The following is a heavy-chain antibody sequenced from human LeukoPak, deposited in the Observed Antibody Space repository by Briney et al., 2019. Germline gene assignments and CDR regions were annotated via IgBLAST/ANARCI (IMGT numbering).Heavy chain of an antibody. J-gene: IGHJ4*02. Sequence: GGSLRLSCAASGFXFTNYAISWVRQAPGKGLEWGSVISASGGSTYYADSVKGRFPISRDNSKTTLYLQMNGLRAEDTAVYYCAKGSRDIVVAPASSDYWGQGALVTVSS. CDR2: ISASGGST. V-gene: IGHV3-23*01. CDR3: AKGSRDIVVAPASSDY. CDR1: GFXFTNYA. D-gene: IGHD2-2*01.